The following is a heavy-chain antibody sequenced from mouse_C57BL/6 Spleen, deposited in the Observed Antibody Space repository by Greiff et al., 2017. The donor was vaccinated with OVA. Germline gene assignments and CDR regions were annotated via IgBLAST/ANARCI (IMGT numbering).Heavy chain of an antibody. J-gene: IGHJ4*01. Sequence: EVKLVESGGGLVQPKGSLKLSCAASGFSFNTYAMNWVRQAPGKGLEWVARIRSKSNNYATYYDDSVKDRFTISRDDSESMLYLQMNNLKTEDTAMYYCVRLYGYYDYYAMDYWGQGTSVTVSS. CDR2: IRSKSNNYAT. D-gene: IGHD2-3*01. CDR3: VRLYGYYDYYAMDY. V-gene: IGHV10-1*01. CDR1: GFSFNTYA.